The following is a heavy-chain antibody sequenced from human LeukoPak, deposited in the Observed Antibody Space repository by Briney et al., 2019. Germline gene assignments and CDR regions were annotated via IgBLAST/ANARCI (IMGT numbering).Heavy chain of an antibody. V-gene: IGHV1-46*01. CDR3: ARNYYVTFYGMDV. CDR1: GYTFTNYY. Sequence: ASVKVSCKASGYTFTNYYINWVRQAPGQGLEWMGLINPIGAGTSYAQKFQARVTMTIDTSTSTVHMELNSLGSEDTAVYYCARNYYVTFYGMDVWGQGTAVTVSS. D-gene: IGHD3-10*02. CDR2: INPIGAGT. J-gene: IGHJ6*02.